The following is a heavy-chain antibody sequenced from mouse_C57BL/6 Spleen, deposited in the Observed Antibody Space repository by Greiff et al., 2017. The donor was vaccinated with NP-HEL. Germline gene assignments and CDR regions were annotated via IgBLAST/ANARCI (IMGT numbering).Heavy chain of an antibody. D-gene: IGHD4-1*01. CDR2: IDPSDSYT. CDR3: AILGEGYTMDY. J-gene: IGHJ4*01. Sequence: VQLQQPGAELVMPGASVKLSCKASGYTFTSYWMHWVKQRPGQGLEWIGEIDPSDSYTNYNQKFKGKGTLTVDKSSSTAYMQLSSLTSEYAAVYYCAILGEGYTMDYWGQGTSVTVSS. V-gene: IGHV1-69*01. CDR1: GYTFTSYW.